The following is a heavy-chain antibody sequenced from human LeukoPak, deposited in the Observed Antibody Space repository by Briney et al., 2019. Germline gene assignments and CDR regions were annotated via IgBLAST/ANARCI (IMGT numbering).Heavy chain of an antibody. J-gene: IGHJ4*02. Sequence: PSETLSLTCTVSGDSISSYYWSWIRQPAEKGLEWIGHIYTSGSTNYYTSGSTDYNHSLKSRVTISLDRSKNQFSLKLSSVTAADTAVYYCAAFLSGTYWYFDYWGQGALVTVSS. CDR1: GDSISSYY. D-gene: IGHD1-26*01. V-gene: IGHV4-4*07. CDR3: AAFLSGTYWYFDY. CDR2: IYTSGST.